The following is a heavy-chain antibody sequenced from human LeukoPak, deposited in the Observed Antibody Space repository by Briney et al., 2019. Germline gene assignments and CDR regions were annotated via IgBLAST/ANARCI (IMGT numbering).Heavy chain of an antibody. D-gene: IGHD6-25*01. J-gene: IGHJ6*02. V-gene: IGHV1-2*02. Sequence: ASVRVTCKASGYTFTGYYLHWVRQAPGQGLEWMGWINPDSGGTNYAQKFQGRVTLTRDTSINTVYMDLNRLSSDDTAVYYCARGSGFLDVWVQGTTVTVSS. CDR2: INPDSGGT. CDR1: GYTFTGYY. CDR3: ARGSGFLDV.